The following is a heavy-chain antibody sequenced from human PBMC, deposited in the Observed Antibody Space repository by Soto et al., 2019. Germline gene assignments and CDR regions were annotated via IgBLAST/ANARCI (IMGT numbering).Heavy chain of an antibody. D-gene: IGHD3-22*01. CDR1: GYTFTSYA. V-gene: IGHV1-18*01. J-gene: IGHJ5*02. CDR2: INPSDGNR. CDR3: ARDRLRGYDSSGFSS. Sequence: GSVKVSCKASGYTFTSYAMHWVRQAPGQGLEWMGWINPSDGNRNFAQKFEDRVTMTTATSTNTVFLELRSLKSDDTAIYYCARDRLRGYDSSGFSSWGQGTMVTVSS.